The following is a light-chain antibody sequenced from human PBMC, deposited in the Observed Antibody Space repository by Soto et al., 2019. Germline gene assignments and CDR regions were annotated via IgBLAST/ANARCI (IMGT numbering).Light chain of an antibody. CDR2: GSS. Sequence: EIVLTQSPGTLSSSPRERATLSFRASQSVSSSYLAWYQQKPGQTPRLLIYGSSSRATGIPDRFSGSGSGTDLTLTISRLEPEDFAVYYCQLYGSTWTFGQGNKVEIK. CDR3: QLYGSTWT. V-gene: IGKV3-20*01. J-gene: IGKJ1*01. CDR1: QSVSSSY.